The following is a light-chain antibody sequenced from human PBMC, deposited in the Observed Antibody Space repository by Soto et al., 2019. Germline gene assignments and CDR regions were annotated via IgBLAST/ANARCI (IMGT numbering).Light chain of an antibody. J-gene: IGKJ5*01. CDR1: QSVSSSY. CDR3: QQYGSLLIT. V-gene: IGKV3-20*01. Sequence: EFVLAQSARAIFWXAEARATHSXXASQSVSSSYLAWYQQKPGQAPRPLIYGASSRCTGIPVSFRGSGSGTDFTLTFSGLELEDFAVNYCQQYGSLLITFGQGTRLEIK. CDR2: GAS.